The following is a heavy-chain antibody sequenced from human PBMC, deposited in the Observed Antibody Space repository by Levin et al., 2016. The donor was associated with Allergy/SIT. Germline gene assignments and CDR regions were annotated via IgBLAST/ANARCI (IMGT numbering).Heavy chain of an antibody. J-gene: IGHJ4*02. CDR2: ISNDGDFT. CDR1: GFTFSTYG. Sequence: GGSLRLSCAASGFTFSTYGMDWVRQAPGKGLDWVSGISNDGDFTAHADSVKGRFTIFRDNSKNTLYLQMNSLRVEDTAVYYCARDRKRGMGTENDYWGQGTLVTVSS. CDR3: ARDRKRGMGTENDY. D-gene: IGHD5-24*01. V-gene: IGHV3-23*01.